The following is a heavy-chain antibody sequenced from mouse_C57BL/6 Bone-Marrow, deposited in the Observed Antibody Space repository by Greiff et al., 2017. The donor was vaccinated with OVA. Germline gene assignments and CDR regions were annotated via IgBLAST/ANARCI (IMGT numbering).Heavy chain of an antibody. CDR3: ARHEAY. Sequence: EVKVVESGGDLVKPGGSLKLSCAASGFTFSSYGMSWVRQTPDKRLEWVATISSGGSYTYYPDSVKGRFTISRDNAKNTLYLQMSSLKSEDTAMYYCARHEAYWGQGTLVTVSA. CDR2: ISSGGSYT. J-gene: IGHJ3*01. CDR1: GFTFSSYG. V-gene: IGHV5-6*01.